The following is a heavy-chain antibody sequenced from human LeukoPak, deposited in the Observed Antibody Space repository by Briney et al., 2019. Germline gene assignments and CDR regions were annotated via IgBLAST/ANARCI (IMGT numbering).Heavy chain of an antibody. D-gene: IGHD3-10*01. Sequence: GGSLRLSCAASRFTFSSYVMNWVRQAPGKGLEWVSAISGSDDKTYYADSVQGRFTISRDNSKNTPYLQMNSLRAEDTAVYYCAKWQYGVGFDSWGQGTLVTVSS. CDR1: RFTFSSYV. CDR2: ISGSDDKT. V-gene: IGHV3-23*01. J-gene: IGHJ4*02. CDR3: AKWQYGVGFDS.